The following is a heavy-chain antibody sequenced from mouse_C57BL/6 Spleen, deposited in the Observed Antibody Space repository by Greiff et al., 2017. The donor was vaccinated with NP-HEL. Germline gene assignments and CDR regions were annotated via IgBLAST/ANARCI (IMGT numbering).Heavy chain of an antibody. V-gene: IGHV1-55*01. CDR2: IYPGSGST. J-gene: IGHJ1*03. CDR1: GYTFTSYW. D-gene: IGHD1-1*01. CDR3: ARWGYYCGSGYEYFDV. Sequence: QVQLQQPGAELVKPGASVKMSCKASGYTFTSYWITWVKQRPGQGLEWIGDIYPGSGSTNYNEKFKSKATLTVDTSSSTAYMQLSSLTSEYSAVNYCARWGYYCGSGYEYFDVWGTGTTVTVSS.